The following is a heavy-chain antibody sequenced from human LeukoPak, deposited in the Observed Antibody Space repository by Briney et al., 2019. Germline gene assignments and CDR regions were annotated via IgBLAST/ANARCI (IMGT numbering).Heavy chain of an antibody. CDR2: TDRGDNT. V-gene: IGHV3-53*01. CDR1: GFTVSNIY. CDR3: AKVYHVFWSGYLDY. Sequence: GGSLRLSCAASGFTVSNIYMSWVRQAPGMGQEWVSVTDRGDNTKYADPVKGRFTVSRDYSENTLYLQMNSLRVEDTAVYYCAKVYHVFWSGYLDYWGQGTLVTVSS. J-gene: IGHJ4*02. D-gene: IGHD3-3*01.